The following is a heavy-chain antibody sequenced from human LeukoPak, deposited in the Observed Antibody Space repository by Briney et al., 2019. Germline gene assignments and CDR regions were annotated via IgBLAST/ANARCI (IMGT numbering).Heavy chain of an antibody. J-gene: IGHJ4*02. CDR3: ARAPYDILTGYSPYYFDY. D-gene: IGHD3-9*01. CDR1: GFTLSSYN. CDR2: ISSSGTHI. Sequence: GGSLRLSCAASGFTLSSYNMNWVRQAPGKGLEWVSSISSSGTHIYYADSVKGRFTISRDNAKNSLYLQMNSLRAEDTAVYYCARAPYDILTGYSPYYFDYWGQGTLVTVSS. V-gene: IGHV3-21*06.